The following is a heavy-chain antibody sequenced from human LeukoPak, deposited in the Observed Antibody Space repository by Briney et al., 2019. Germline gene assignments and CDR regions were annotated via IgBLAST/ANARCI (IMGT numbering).Heavy chain of an antibody. D-gene: IGHD3-3*01. J-gene: IGHJ6*03. CDR1: GGSISSYY. Sequence: SETLSLTCTVSGGSISSYYWSWIRQPPGKGLERIGYIYYSGSTNYNPSLKSRVTISVDTSKNQFSLKLSSVTAADTAVYYCARAPYDFWSGYPICWYYYYMDVWGKGTTVTVSS. CDR3: ARAPYDFWSGYPICWYYYYMDV. V-gene: IGHV4-59*01. CDR2: IYYSGST.